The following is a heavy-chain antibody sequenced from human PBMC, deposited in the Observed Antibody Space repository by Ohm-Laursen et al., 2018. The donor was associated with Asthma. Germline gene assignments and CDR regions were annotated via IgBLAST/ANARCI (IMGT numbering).Heavy chain of an antibody. D-gene: IGHD1-26*01. Sequence: SDTLSLTCAASGDSFGAYYFSWIRQLPGQGLEWIGEITHAGYANYNASLESRVTISVDTSKEQFSLIVNSVTHADTAVYFCEASRQSAWGWDLWGQGTLVTVSS. CDR1: GDSFGAYY. CDR3: EASRQSAWGWDL. J-gene: IGHJ4*02. CDR2: ITHAGYA. V-gene: IGHV4-34*08.